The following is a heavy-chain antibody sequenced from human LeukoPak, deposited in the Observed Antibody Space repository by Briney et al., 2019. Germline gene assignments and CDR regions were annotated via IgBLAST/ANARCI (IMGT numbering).Heavy chain of an antibody. D-gene: IGHD6-19*01. V-gene: IGHV3-30*18. CDR1: GFTFSSYG. J-gene: IGHJ4*02. Sequence: PGGSLRLSCAASGFTFSSYGMHWVRQAPGKGLEWVAVISYDGSNKYYADSVKGRFTISRDNSKNTLYLQMNSLRAEDTAVYYCAKGYSSGWVFDYWGQGTLVTVSS. CDR2: ISYDGSNK. CDR3: AKGYSSGWVFDY.